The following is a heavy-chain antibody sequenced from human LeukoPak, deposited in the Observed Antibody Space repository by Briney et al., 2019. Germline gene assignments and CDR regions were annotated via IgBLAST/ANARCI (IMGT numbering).Heavy chain of an antibody. CDR1: GFTFSSYA. D-gene: IGHD3-10*01. Sequence: PGGSLRLSCAASGFTFSSYAMHWVRQAPGKGLEWVAVISYDGSNKYYADSVKGRFTISRDNSKNTLYLQMNSLRAEDTAVYYCARDATDYGSGSINDAFDIXGQGXXXXVXS. CDR3: ARDATDYGSGSINDAFDI. V-gene: IGHV3-30*14. J-gene: IGHJ3*02. CDR2: ISYDGSNK.